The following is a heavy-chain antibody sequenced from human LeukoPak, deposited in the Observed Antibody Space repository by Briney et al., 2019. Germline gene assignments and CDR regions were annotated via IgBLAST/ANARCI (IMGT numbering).Heavy chain of an antibody. CDR1: GFTFRTYW. CDR3: SRETLRFSGDY. J-gene: IGHJ4*02. CDR2: INEDGSET. Sequence: GRSLRLSCAASGFTFRTYWLSWVRQAPGKGLEWVANINEDGSETYYVDSVKGRFTISRDNAKNSLYLQMSSLRVEDTAMYYCSRETLRFSGDYWGQGTLVTVSS. D-gene: IGHD3-3*01. V-gene: IGHV3-7*01.